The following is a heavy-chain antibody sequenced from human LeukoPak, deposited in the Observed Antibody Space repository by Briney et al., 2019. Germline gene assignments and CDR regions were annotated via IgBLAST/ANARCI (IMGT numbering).Heavy chain of an antibody. CDR1: GFTFGDYT. V-gene: IGHV3-43*01. CDR3: AKADTTLDPFDH. CDR2: ISWDAGRT. Sequence: GGSLRLSCAASGFTFGDYTMHRVRQAPGKGLEWVSLISWDAGRTYYADSVKGRFTISRDNSKNSLYLQMNSLRTEDTALYYCAKADTTLDPFDHWGQGTLVTVSS. D-gene: IGHD5-18*01. J-gene: IGHJ4*02.